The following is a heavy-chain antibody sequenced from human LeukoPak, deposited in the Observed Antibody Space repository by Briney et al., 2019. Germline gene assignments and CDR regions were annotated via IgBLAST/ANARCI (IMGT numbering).Heavy chain of an antibody. CDR1: GGSISSSSYY. J-gene: IGHJ4*02. D-gene: IGHD7-27*01. CDR3: ARHNRAGDDDNLGFDY. CDR2: IYYSGST. Sequence: SETLSLTCTVSGGSISSSSYYWGWIRQPPGKGLEWIGSIYYSGSTYYNPSLKSRVTISVDTSKNQFSLKLSSVTAADTAVYYCARHNRAGDDDNLGFDYWGQGTLVTVSS. V-gene: IGHV4-39*01.